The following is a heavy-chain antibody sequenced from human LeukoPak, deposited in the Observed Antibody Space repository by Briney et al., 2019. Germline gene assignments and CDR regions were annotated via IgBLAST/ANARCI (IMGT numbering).Heavy chain of an antibody. V-gene: IGHV4-4*02. Sequence: PSETLSLTCTVSGGSISSSNWWSWVRQPPGKGLEWIGEIYHSGSTNYNPSLKSRVTISVDKSKNQFSLKLSSVTAADTAVYYCARDADHYDSSGYYSSLGYFDLWGRGTLVTVSS. D-gene: IGHD3-22*01. CDR2: IYHSGST. J-gene: IGHJ2*01. CDR3: ARDADHYDSSGYYSSLGYFDL. CDR1: GGSISSSNW.